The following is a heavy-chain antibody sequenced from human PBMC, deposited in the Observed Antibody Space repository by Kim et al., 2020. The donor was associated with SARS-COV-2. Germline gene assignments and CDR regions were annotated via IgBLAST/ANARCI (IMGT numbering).Heavy chain of an antibody. CDR2: ISYDGSNK. Sequence: GGSLRLSCAASGFTFSSYGMHWVRQAPGKGLEWVAVISYDGSNKYYADSVKGRFTISRDNSKNTLYLQMNSLRAEDTAVYYCANSRHEVVLLWFREPSPPDYWGQGTLVTVSS. D-gene: IGHD3-10*01. CDR1: GFTFSSYG. CDR3: ANSRHEVVLLWFREPSPPDY. V-gene: IGHV3-30*18. J-gene: IGHJ4*02.